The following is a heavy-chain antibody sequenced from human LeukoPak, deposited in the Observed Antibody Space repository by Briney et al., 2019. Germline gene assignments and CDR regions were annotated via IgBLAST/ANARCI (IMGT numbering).Heavy chain of an antibody. V-gene: IGHV1-18*01. D-gene: IGHD3-22*01. J-gene: IGHJ6*02. Sequence: ASVKVSCKASGYTFTSYGISWVRQAPGQGLEWMGWISAYNGNINYAQKLQGRVTMTTDTSTSTAYMELRSLRSDDTAVYYCARVRFKSGYYDSSGYYYGPTYYYYGMDVWGQGTTVTVSS. CDR2: ISAYNGNI. CDR1: GYTFTSYG. CDR3: ARVRFKSGYYDSSGYYYGPTYYYYGMDV.